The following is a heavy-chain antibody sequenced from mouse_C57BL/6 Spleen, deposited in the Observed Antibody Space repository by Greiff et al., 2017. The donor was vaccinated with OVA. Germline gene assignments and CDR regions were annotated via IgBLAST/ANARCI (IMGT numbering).Heavy chain of an antibody. CDR3: ARSGRGGYAMGD. Sequence: QVQLQQSGAELVKPGASVKISCKASGYAFSSYWMNWVKQRPGKGLEWIGQIYPGDGDTNYNGKFKGKATLTADKSSSTAYMQLSSLTSEDSAVYFWARSGRGGYAMGDWGQGTSVTVSS. D-gene: IGHD3-1*01. V-gene: IGHV1-80*01. J-gene: IGHJ4*01. CDR2: IYPGDGDT. CDR1: GYAFSSYW.